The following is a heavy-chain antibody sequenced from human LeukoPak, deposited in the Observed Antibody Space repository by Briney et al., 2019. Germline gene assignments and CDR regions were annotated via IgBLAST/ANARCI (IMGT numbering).Heavy chain of an antibody. CDR2: ISYDGSNK. D-gene: IGHD3-9*01. V-gene: IGHV3-30-3*01. J-gene: IGHJ4*02. Sequence: GGSLRLSCAASGFTFSSYAMHWVRQAPGKGLEWVAVISYDGSNKYYADSVKGRFTISRDNSKNTLYLQMNSLRAEDTAVYYCARGPDMRLVTSPRPFDYWGQGTLVTVSS. CDR1: GFTFSSYA. CDR3: ARGPDMRLVTSPRPFDY.